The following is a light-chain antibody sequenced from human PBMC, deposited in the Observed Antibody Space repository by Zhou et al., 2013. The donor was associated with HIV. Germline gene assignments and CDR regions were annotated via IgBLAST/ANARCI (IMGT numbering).Light chain of an antibody. V-gene: IGKV3-11*01. Sequence: MLAQSPGTLSLSPGDRATFLCRASQGIGNELAWYQQKRGQTPRLIVYGASQRAPGVPDRFGGSVSGSDFTLIINTLETEDFAVYFCRHRESFGPGTKL. J-gene: IGKJ2*03. CDR2: GAS. CDR3: RHRES. CDR1: QGIGNE.